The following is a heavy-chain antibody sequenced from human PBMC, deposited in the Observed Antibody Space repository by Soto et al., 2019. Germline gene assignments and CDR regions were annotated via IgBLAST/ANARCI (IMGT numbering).Heavy chain of an antibody. Sequence: EVQLLESGGGLVQPGGSLRLSCAASGFTFSSYAMSWVRQAPGKGLEWVSAISGSGGSTYYADSVKGRFTISRDNSKNTLYLQMNSLRAADTAVYYCAKDPWFGELLSGFDPWGQGTLVTVSS. CDR1: GFTFSSYA. CDR3: AKDPWFGELLSGFDP. D-gene: IGHD3-10*01. CDR2: ISGSGGST. V-gene: IGHV3-23*01. J-gene: IGHJ5*02.